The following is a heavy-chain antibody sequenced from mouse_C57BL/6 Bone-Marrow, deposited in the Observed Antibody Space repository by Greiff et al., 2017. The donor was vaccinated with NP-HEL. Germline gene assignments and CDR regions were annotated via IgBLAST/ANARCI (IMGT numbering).Heavy chain of an antibody. Sequence: EVQRVESGGGLVKPGGSLKLSCAASGFTFSSYAMSWVRQTPEKRLEWVATISDGGSYTYYPDNVKGRFTISRDNAKNNLYLQMSHLKSEDTAMYYCAREGPVVAPYAMDYWGQGTSVTVSS. CDR3: AREGPVVAPYAMDY. D-gene: IGHD1-1*01. CDR1: GFTFSSYA. J-gene: IGHJ4*01. V-gene: IGHV5-4*01. CDR2: ISDGGSYT.